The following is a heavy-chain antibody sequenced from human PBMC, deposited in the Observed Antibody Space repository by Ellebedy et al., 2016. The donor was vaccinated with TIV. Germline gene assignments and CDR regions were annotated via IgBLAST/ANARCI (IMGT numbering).Heavy chain of an antibody. CDR2: ICSRGNT. J-gene: IGHJ4*02. CDR1: GGSISTNNYF. D-gene: IGHD3-10*01. Sequence: SETLSLTXNVSGGSISTNNYFWGWIRQPPGKGLEWIGNICSRGNTFYNAPLRSRLTISVDTSKNQFSLNLSSVTAADTAVYYCVRDLLFSGSRRVLDWGQGTLVAVSS. V-gene: IGHV4-39*07. CDR3: VRDLLFSGSRRVLD.